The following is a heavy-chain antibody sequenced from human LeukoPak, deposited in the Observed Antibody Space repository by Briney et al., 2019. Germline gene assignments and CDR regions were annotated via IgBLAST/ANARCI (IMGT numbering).Heavy chain of an antibody. J-gene: IGHJ5*02. D-gene: IGHD3-10*01. CDR1: GYSFTSYW. CDR2: IYPGDSDT. Sequence: GESLKISCKGSGYSFTSYWIGWVRQMPGKGLEWMGIIYPGDSDTRHSPSFQGQVTISADKSISTAYLQWSSLKASDTAMYYCASTVYGSGSYYDFNWFDPWGQGTLVTVSS. V-gene: IGHV5-51*01. CDR3: ASTVYGSGSYYDFNWFDP.